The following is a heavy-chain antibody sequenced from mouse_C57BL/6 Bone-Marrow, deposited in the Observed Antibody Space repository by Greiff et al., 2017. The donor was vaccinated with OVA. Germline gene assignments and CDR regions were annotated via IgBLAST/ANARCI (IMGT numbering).Heavy chain of an antibody. CDR1: GYTFTSYW. Sequence: QVQLKQPGAELVRPGSSVKLSCKASGYTFTSYWMHWVKKRPIQGLEWIGNIDPSDSETHYNQKFKDKATLTVDKSSSTAYMQLSSLTSEDSAVYYCARKAKTGTLDYWGQGTTLTVSS. J-gene: IGHJ2*01. CDR2: IDPSDSET. D-gene: IGHD4-1*01. V-gene: IGHV1-52*01. CDR3: ARKAKTGTLDY.